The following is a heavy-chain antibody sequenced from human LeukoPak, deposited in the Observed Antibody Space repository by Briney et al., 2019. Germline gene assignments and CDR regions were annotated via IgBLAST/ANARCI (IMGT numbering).Heavy chain of an antibody. D-gene: IGHD3-9*01. CDR2: ISSSSSYR. J-gene: IGHJ5*02. V-gene: IGHV3-21*01. Sequence: GGSLRLSCEASGFTFNNFWMSWVRQAPGKGLEWVSSISSSSSYRYYEESVKGRFSISRDNARNSLYLQMNSPRAEDTAVYYCASSRNVLLRYFDTSQLGFDPWGQGTLVTVSS. CDR1: GFTFNNFW. CDR3: ASSRNVLLRYFDTSQLGFDP.